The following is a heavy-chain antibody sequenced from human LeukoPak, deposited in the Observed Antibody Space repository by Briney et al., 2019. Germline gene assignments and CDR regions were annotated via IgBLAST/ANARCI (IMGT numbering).Heavy chain of an antibody. V-gene: IGHV4-59*01. CDR3: ARGADSSGYYSIFYFDY. CDR1: GGSISSYY. D-gene: IGHD3-22*01. Sequence: KPSETLSLTCTVSGGSISSYYWNWIRQPPGKGLEWIGYIYYSGSTNYNPSLKSRVTISVDTSKNQFSLKLSSVTAADTAVYYCARGADSSGYYSIFYFDYWGLGTLVTVSS. CDR2: IYYSGST. J-gene: IGHJ4*02.